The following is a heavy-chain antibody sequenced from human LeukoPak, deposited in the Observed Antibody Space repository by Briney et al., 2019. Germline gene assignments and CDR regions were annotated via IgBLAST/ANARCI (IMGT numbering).Heavy chain of an antibody. Sequence: SETLSLTCTVSGGSISSSSYYWGWIRQPPGKGLEWIGTIYYSGSTYYNPSLKSRVTISVDTSKNQFSLKLTSVTAADTAVYYCASNGVEGYYFDYWGQGTLVTVSS. D-gene: IGHD3-10*01. CDR2: IYYSGST. J-gene: IGHJ4*02. CDR1: GGSISSSSYY. CDR3: ASNGVEGYYFDY. V-gene: IGHV4-39*01.